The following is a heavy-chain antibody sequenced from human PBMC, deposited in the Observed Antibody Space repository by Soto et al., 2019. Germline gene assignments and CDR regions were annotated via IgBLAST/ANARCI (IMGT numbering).Heavy chain of an antibody. CDR1: GGSISSYY. D-gene: IGHD5-18*01. CDR3: AKGIYSYGYNSFDY. Sequence: SETLSLTCTVSGGSISSYYWSWIRQPPGKGLEWIGYIYYSGSTNYNPSLKSRVTISVDTSKNQFSLKLSSVTAADTAVYYCAKGIYSYGYNSFDYWSQGTLVTVSS. V-gene: IGHV4-59*08. J-gene: IGHJ4*02. CDR2: IYYSGST.